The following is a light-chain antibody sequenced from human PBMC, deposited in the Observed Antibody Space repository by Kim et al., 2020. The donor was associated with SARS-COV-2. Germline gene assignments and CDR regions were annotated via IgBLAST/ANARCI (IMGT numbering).Light chain of an antibody. CDR3: QAWDSSTANYV. J-gene: IGLJ1*01. CDR2: QDS. Sequence: SYELTQPPSVSVSPGQTASITCSGDKLGDKYACWYQQKPGQSPVLVIYQDSKRPSGIPERFSGSNSGNTATLTISGTQAMDEADYYCQAWDSSTANYVCG. CDR1: KLGDKY. V-gene: IGLV3-1*01.